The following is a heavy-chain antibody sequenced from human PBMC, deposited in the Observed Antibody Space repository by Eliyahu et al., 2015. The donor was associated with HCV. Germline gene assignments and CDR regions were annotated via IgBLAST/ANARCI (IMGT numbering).Heavy chain of an antibody. V-gene: IGHV1-46*01. Sequence: QVQLVQSGAEVKKPGASVKVSCKASGYTFTTYYMHWVRQAPGQGLEWMGIINPSSGTTTYAQKFQGRVTMTRDTSTSTVYMDLSSLRSDDTAVYYCARAASGTYYARWGQGTLVTVSS. CDR3: ARAASGTYYAR. D-gene: IGHD3-10*01. CDR2: INPSSGTT. J-gene: IGHJ4*02. CDR1: GYTFTTYY.